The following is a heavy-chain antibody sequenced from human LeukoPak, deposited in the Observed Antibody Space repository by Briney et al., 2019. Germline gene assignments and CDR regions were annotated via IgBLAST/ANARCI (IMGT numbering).Heavy chain of an antibody. CDR3: AKDIGYYYDSSGLDY. Sequence: GGSLRLSCVASGFTLSTYAMTWVRQAPGKGLVWVSAISGSGGSTYYADSVKGRFLISRDNSKNTLYLQINSLRAEDTALYYCAKDIGYYYDSSGLDYWGQGTLVTVSS. D-gene: IGHD3-22*01. CDR1: GFTLSTYA. J-gene: IGHJ4*02. V-gene: IGHV3-23*01. CDR2: ISGSGGST.